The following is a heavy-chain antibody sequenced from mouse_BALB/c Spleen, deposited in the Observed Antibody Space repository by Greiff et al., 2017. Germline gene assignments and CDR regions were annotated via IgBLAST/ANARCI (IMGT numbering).Heavy chain of an antibody. D-gene: IGHD1-1*01. CDR2: INSNGGST. V-gene: IGHV5-6-2*01. CDR3: ARRETGYYDY. J-gene: IGHJ2*01. CDR1: GFTFSSYY. Sequence: EVKVVESGGGLVKLGGSLKLSCAASGFTFSSYYMSWVRQTPEKRLELVAAINSNGGSTYYPDTVKGRFTISRDNAKNTLYLQMSSLKSEDTALYYCARRETGYYDYWGQGTTLTVSS.